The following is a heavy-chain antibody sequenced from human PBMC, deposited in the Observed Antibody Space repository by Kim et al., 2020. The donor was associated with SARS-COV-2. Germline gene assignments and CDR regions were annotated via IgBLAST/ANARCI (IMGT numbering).Heavy chain of an antibody. V-gene: IGHV3-7*04. CDR3: ARGTYYYDYYFDY. D-gene: IGHD3-22*01. J-gene: IGHJ4*02. Sequence: YVDSVKGRFTISRDNAKNSLYLQMNSLRAEDTAVYYCARGTYYYDYYFDYWGQGTLVTVSS.